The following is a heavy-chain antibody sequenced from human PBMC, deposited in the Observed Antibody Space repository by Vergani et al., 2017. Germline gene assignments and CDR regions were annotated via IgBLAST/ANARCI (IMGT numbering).Heavy chain of an antibody. CDR1: GFIFSDYY. CDR2: ISDGGETK. CDR3: GRKQSPASLMGKPIDI. J-gene: IGHJ5*02. V-gene: IGHV3-11*01. D-gene: IGHD1/OR15-1a*01. Sequence: QVQLVASGGGLVRPGGSLRLSGAASGFIFSDYYMTWIRQTPGKGLEWLAHISDGGETKMYAESLKGRFTVSRDNTKNLLILQMKTLKVDDTATYYCGRKQSPASLMGKPIDISGQGTLVTVSS.